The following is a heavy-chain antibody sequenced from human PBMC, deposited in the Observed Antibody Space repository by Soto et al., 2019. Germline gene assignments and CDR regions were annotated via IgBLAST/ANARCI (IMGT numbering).Heavy chain of an antibody. D-gene: IGHD3-22*01. CDR2: IYTSGST. CDR1: GGSMRNYF. CDR3: ASHPHYYDSSGYYY. J-gene: IGHJ4*02. V-gene: IGHV4-4*07. Sequence: LSLTCTVSGGSMRNYFWTWIRQPAGKGLGWIGRIYTSGSTNYNPSLKSRVTMSVDTSKNQFSLKLSSVTAADTAVYYCASHPHYYDSSGYYYWGQGTLVTVSS.